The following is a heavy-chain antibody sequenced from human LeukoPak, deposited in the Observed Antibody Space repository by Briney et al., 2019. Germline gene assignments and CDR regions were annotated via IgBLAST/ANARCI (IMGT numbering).Heavy chain of an antibody. CDR1: GFTFTNYA. Sequence: GGSLRLSCAASGFTFTNYAMTWVRQAPEKGLGWVSAISASGANTYYADSVKGRFTISRDNSKNTVYLQMNSLRAEDTAIYYCANNWNNDYWGQGTLVTVSS. CDR2: ISASGANT. D-gene: IGHD1/OR15-1a*01. CDR3: ANNWNNDY. V-gene: IGHV3-23*01. J-gene: IGHJ4*02.